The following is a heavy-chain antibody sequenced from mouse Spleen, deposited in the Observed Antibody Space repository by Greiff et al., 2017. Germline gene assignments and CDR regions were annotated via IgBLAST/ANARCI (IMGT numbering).Heavy chain of an antibody. J-gene: IGHJ2*01. Sequence: VQLQQPGTELVKPGASVKVSCKGSGYTFTNYWLHWVKQRPGQGLEWIGRIHPSDSDTNFNHNFKGKATLTVDKSSTTAYMQLSSLTSEDSAVYYCAIGGTSVDYWGQGTTLTVSS. V-gene: IGHV1-74*01. CDR3: AIGGTSVDY. CDR2: IHPSDSDT. D-gene: IGHD3-3*01. CDR1: GYTFTNYW.